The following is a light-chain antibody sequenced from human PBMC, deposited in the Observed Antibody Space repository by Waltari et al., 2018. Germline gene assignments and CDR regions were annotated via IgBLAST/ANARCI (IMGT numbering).Light chain of an antibody. CDR3: QQSYSTPSLT. V-gene: IGKV1-39*01. Sequence: IQLTQSPSSLSASVGDRVTISCRASHDSSSHLAWYQQKPGKAPPHLIYPASTLESGVPSVFSGSGSGTDFTLTISSLQPEDFATYYCQQSYSTPSLTFGGGTKVEIK. CDR2: PAS. CDR1: HDSSSH. J-gene: IGKJ4*01.